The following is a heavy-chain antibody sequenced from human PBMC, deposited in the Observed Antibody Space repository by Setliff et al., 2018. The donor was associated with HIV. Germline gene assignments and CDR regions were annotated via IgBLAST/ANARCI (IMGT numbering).Heavy chain of an antibody. Sequence: SETMSLTCTVSGDSISNYYWSWVRQPAGKTLEWLGRISSSGISTYNFSLRSRVTMSIDTSNNQFSLTLNSVTAADTAVYCVREVVSAVWYFDHWGRGIQVTVSS. CDR3: VREVVSAVWYFDH. V-gene: IGHV4-4*07. J-gene: IGHJ2*01. CDR1: GDSISNYY. CDR2: ISSSGIS.